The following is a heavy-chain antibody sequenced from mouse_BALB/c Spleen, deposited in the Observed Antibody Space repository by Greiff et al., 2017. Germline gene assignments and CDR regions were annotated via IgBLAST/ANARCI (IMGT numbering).Heavy chain of an antibody. Sequence: EVMLVESGAELVKPGASVKLSCTASGFNIKDTYMHWVKQRPEQGLEWIGRIDPANGNTKYDPKFQGKATITADTSSNTAYLQLSSLTSEDTAVYYCARAIYYDYVAMDYWGQGTSVTVSS. D-gene: IGHD2-1*01. CDR1: GFNIKDTY. J-gene: IGHJ4*01. CDR3: ARAIYYDYVAMDY. CDR2: IDPANGNT. V-gene: IGHV14-3*02.